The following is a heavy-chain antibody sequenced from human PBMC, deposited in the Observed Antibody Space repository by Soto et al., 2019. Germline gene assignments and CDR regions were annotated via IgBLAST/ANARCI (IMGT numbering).Heavy chain of an antibody. CDR1: GDSISRSSHY. J-gene: IGHJ6*02. CDR3: ARLSGAKTAPEYYYYYGMDV. Sequence: SETLSLTCSVSGDSISRSSHYWGWIRQPPGKGLDWIGRVYISGKANYNPSLKSRVTISVDKSKNQFSLKMSSVTAADTAVYYCARLSGAKTAPEYYYYYGMDVWGQGTTVTVSS. D-gene: IGHD5-18*01. V-gene: IGHV4-39*07. CDR2: VYISGKA.